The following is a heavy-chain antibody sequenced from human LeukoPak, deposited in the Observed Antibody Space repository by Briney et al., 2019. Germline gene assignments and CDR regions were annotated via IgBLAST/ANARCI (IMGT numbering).Heavy chain of an antibody. J-gene: IGHJ5*02. D-gene: IGHD3-3*01. CDR1: GSGFTSYW. CDR2: IYPGDCDT. Sequence: GAALEISWEGAGSGFTSYWIGGVRPMAGKGVERRGIIYPGDCDTRYSPSFQGQVTISADKSSSTAYLQWSSLKASHTAMYYCARQPRYDFWSGSEWFDPWGQGTLVTVSS. V-gene: IGHV5-51*01. CDR3: ARQPRYDFWSGSEWFDP.